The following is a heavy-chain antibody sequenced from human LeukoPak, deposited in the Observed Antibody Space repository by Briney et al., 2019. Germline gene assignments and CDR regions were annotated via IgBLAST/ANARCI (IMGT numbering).Heavy chain of an antibody. V-gene: IGHV3-21*01. D-gene: IGHD6-6*01. Sequence: GGALRLSCAASGFTFSSYSMNWGRHAPGKGRQGVSSISSSSSYIYYADSVKGRFTISRDNAKNSLYLQMNSLRAEDTAVYYCARSVRQGYYYYYYMDVWGKGTTVTVSS. CDR2: ISSSSSYI. CDR3: ARSVRQGYYYYYYMDV. J-gene: IGHJ6*03. CDR1: GFTFSSYS.